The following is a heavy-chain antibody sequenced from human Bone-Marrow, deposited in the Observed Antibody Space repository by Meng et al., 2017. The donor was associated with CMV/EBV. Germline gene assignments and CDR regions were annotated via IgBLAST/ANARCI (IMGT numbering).Heavy chain of an antibody. D-gene: IGHD2-2*01. J-gene: IGHJ4*02. CDR3: AKNRPIVPAATFEY. Sequence: GESLKISCAASGFTFDDYAMHWVRQAPGKGLEWVSGISWNSGSTYYADSVKGRFTISRDNTKNTLYLQMNSLRAEDTAVYYCAKNRPIVPAATFEYWGQGTLVTVSS. CDR1: GFTFDDYA. V-gene: IGHV3-23*01. CDR2: ISWNSGST.